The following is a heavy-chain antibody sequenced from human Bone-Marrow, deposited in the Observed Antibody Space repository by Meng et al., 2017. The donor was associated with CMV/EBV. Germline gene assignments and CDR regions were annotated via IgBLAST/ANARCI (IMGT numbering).Heavy chain of an antibody. CDR2: INPDGSST. CDR1: GFMFSTYW. V-gene: IGHV3-74*01. CDR3: ARRVVPAAIDDGPWFDP. D-gene: IGHD2-2*01. J-gene: IGHJ5*02. Sequence: GESLKISCAASGFMFSTYWMHWVRQAAGKGLVWVSRINPDGSSTSYADSVKGRFTVSRDNAKNTLYLQMNSLRAEDTAVYYCARRVVPAAIDDGPWFDPWGQGTLVTVSS.